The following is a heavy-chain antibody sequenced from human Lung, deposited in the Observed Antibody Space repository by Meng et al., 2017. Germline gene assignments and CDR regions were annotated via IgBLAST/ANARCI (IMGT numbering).Heavy chain of an antibody. CDR2: INHSGST. CDR3: ARLYYSNYVGYYYYYGMDV. V-gene: IGHV4-34*01. Sequence: SETLSLTCAVYGGSFSGYYWTWIRQPPGNGLEWIGEINHSGSTNYNPSLKSRVTISVDTSKNQFSLKLSSVTAADTAMYYCARLYYSNYVGYYYYYGMDVWGQGTTVTVSS. D-gene: IGHD4-11*01. J-gene: IGHJ6*02. CDR1: GGSFSGYY.